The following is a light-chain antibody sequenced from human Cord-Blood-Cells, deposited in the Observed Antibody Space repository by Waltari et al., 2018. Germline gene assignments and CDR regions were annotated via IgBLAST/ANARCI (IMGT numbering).Light chain of an antibody. CDR1: QSVLYSSNNKNY. Sequence: DIVMPQSQDSLAVSLGERATINCKSSQSVLYSSNNKNYLAWYQQKPGQPPKLLIYWASTRESGVPDRFSGSGSGTDFTLTISSLQAEDVAVYYCQQYYSTPLTFGGGTKVEIK. J-gene: IGKJ4*01. CDR2: WAS. V-gene: IGKV4-1*01. CDR3: QQYYSTPLT.